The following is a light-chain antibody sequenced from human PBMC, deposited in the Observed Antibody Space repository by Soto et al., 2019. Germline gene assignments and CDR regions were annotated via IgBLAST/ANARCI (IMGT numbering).Light chain of an antibody. CDR3: SSYTSSSTYV. V-gene: IGLV2-14*01. Sequence: QSALTQPASVSGSPGQSITISCTGTSSDVGGYNYVSWYQQHPGKAPKLMIYDVSNRTSGVSNRFSGSKSGNTASLTISGIQAEDEADDYCSSYTSSSTYVFGAGTKVTVL. J-gene: IGLJ1*01. CDR1: SSDVGGYNY. CDR2: DVS.